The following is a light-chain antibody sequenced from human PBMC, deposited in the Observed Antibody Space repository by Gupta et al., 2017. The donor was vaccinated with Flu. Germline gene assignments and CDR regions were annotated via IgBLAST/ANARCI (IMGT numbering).Light chain of an antibody. CDR1: SSDVGGFDY. V-gene: IGLV2-14*01. CDR3: TSYTDTSTIV. Sequence: QSALAQPASISGSPGQSITISCTGTSSDVGGFDYVSWYQQHPVKAPKLLIYEVTYRPSGVSNRFSGSKSGNTASLTISGLQPEDEADYYCTSYTDTSTIVFGTGTKVTVL. CDR2: EVT. J-gene: IGLJ1*01.